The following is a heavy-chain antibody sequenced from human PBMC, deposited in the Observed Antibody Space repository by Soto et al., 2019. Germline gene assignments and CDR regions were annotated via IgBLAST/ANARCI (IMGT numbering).Heavy chain of an antibody. Sequence: GSLNPPLAALWFAFSSYSMRLVRHAPGKRVGRVAAINARDSLSYYANSVKGRFTSSINNSENTLYLHLSSLGVVETAVYYCANALQTYEYDSSGYYWLIGFDYWGQGSLVTVSS. J-gene: IGHJ4*02. CDR1: WFAFSSYS. CDR2: INARDSLS. D-gene: IGHD3-22*01. V-gene: IGHV3-23*01. CDR3: ANALQTYEYDSSGYYWLIGFDY.